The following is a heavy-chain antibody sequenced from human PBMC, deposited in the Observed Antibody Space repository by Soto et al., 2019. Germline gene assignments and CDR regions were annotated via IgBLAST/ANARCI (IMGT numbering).Heavy chain of an antibody. V-gene: IGHV4-39*07. Sequence: PSETLSLTCIVSGGSLSSSSYSWAWLRQPPGKGLEWIATIYYGGSTYYNPSLKSRVTISVDTSKNQFSLKLSSVTAADTAVYYCARRRDWFDPWGQGTLVTVSS. CDR1: GGSLSSSSYS. J-gene: IGHJ5*02. CDR3: ARRRDWFDP. CDR2: IYYGGST.